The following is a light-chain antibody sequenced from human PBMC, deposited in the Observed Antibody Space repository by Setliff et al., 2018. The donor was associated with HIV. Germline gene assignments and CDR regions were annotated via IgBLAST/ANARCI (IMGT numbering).Light chain of an antibody. Sequence: QSVLTQPPSASGSPGQSVTISCTGTSSDVGAYNYVSWYQQHPGKAPKLIIYEVSKRPSGVPDRFSGSNSDNTASLTVTGLPAEDEADYYCSSYAGSNKGFGAGTKVTVL. CDR2: EVS. J-gene: IGLJ1*01. V-gene: IGLV2-8*01. CDR1: SSDVGAYNY. CDR3: SSYAGSNKG.